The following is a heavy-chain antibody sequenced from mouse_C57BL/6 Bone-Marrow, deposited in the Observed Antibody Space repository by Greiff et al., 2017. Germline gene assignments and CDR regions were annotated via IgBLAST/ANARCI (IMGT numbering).Heavy chain of an antibody. J-gene: IGHJ1*03. CDR2: ISDGGSYT. CDR1: GFTFSSYA. Sequence: EVQRVESGGGLVKPGGSLKLSCAASGFTFSSYAMSWVRQTPEKRLEWVATISDGGSYTYYPDNVKGRFTISRDTAKNNLYLQMLHLKTEDTAMSSCARDFTTVVDWYFDVWGTGTTVTVSS. D-gene: IGHD1-1*01. CDR3: ARDFTTVVDWYFDV. V-gene: IGHV5-4*01.